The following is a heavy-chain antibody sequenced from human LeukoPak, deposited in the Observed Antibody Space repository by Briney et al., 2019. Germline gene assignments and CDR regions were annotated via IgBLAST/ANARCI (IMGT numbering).Heavy chain of an antibody. Sequence: HRASVKVSCKASGYTLTSYGISWVRQAPGQGLEWMGWISAYNGNTNYAQKLQGRVTMTTDTSTSTAYMEPRSLRSDDTAVYYCARATYGSGSYSPYYFDYWGQGTLVTVSS. CDR1: GYTLTSYG. J-gene: IGHJ4*02. CDR3: ARATYGSGSYSPYYFDY. D-gene: IGHD3-10*01. CDR2: ISAYNGNT. V-gene: IGHV1-18*01.